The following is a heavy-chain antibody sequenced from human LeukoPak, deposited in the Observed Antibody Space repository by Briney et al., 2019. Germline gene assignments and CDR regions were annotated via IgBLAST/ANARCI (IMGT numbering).Heavy chain of an antibody. Sequence: PSETLSLTCTVSGGSISSSSYYWGWIRQPPGKGLEWIGSIYYSGSTYYNPSLKSRVTISVDTSKNQFSLKLSSVTAADTGVYYCARQMITRVRGVRNWFDPWGQGTLVTVSS. D-gene: IGHD3-10*01. J-gene: IGHJ5*02. CDR3: ARQMITRVRGVRNWFDP. V-gene: IGHV4-39*01. CDR2: IYYSGST. CDR1: GGSISSSSYY.